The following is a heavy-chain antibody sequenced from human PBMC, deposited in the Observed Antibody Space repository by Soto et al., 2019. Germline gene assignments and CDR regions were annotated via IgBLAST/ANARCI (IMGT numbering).Heavy chain of an antibody. D-gene: IGHD2-2*01. V-gene: IGHV3-21*01. CDR2: ISSSSSSTYI. CDR1: GFTFSTYS. J-gene: IGHJ6*02. CDR3: ARQGTSTKYYTVDV. Sequence: GGSLRLSCAASGFTFSTYSMNWVRQAPGKGLEWVSSISSSSSSTYIFYADSVKSRFTISRDNAKNSLYLQMNSLRAEDTAVYYCARQGTSTKYYTVDVWGQGTTVTVSS.